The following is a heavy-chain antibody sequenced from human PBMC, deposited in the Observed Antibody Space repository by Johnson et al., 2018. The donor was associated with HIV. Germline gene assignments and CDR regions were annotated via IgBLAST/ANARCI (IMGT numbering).Heavy chain of an antibody. CDR2: IKQDGSEK. CDR3: ASQLGATGAFDI. V-gene: IGHV3-7*05. D-gene: IGHD1-26*01. Sequence: VQLVESGGGLVQPGRSLRLSCVTSGFSISNYAMHWVRQAPGKGLEWVANIKQDGSEKYYVDSVKGRFTISRDNAKNSLYLQMNSLRVEDTALYFCASQLGATGAFDIWGQGTMVTVSS. J-gene: IGHJ3*02. CDR1: GFSISNYA.